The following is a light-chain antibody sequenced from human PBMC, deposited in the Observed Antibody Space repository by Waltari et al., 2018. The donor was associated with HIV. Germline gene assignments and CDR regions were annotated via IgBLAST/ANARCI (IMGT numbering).Light chain of an antibody. V-gene: IGLV1-44*01. J-gene: IGLJ1*01. CDR2: SND. Sequence: QSVLTQPPLLSGTPGQRVTISCSGRSSDGGSNTLNWYQQLPGTAPKLLMYSNDERPSGVPDRFSGSKSGTSASLAIRGLRSEDEADYYCAAWDDSLNGLVFGTGTKVTVL. CDR3: AAWDDSLNGLV. CDR1: SSDGGSNT.